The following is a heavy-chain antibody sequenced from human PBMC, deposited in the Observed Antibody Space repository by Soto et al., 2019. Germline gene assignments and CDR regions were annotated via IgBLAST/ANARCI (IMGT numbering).Heavy chain of an antibody. J-gene: IGHJ5*02. CDR1: GGSIGSGGYS. Sequence: SETLSLTCAVSGGSIGSGGYSWSWIRQPPGKGLEWIGYIYHSGSTYYNPSLKSRVTISVDRSKNQFSLKLSSVTAADTAVYYCARTESGTFDPWGQGTLVTVSS. V-gene: IGHV4-30-2*01. CDR3: ARTESGTFDP. CDR2: IYHSGST. D-gene: IGHD1-7*01.